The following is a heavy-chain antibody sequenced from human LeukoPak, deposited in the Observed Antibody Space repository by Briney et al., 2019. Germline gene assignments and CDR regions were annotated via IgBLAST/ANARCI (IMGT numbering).Heavy chain of an antibody. Sequence: ASVKVSCKASGYTFTSYGISWVRQAPGQGLEWMGWISAYNGNTNYAQKLQGRVTMTTDTSTSTAYMELRSLRSDDTAVYYCARDGLRLGELSLSGYNWFDPWGQGTLVTVSS. V-gene: IGHV1-18*01. D-gene: IGHD3-16*02. CDR3: ARDGLRLGELSLSGYNWFDP. J-gene: IGHJ5*02. CDR2: ISAYNGNT. CDR1: GYTFTSYG.